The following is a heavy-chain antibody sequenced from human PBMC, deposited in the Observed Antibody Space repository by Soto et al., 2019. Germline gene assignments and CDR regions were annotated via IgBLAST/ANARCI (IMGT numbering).Heavy chain of an antibody. Sequence: EVQLLESGGGLVQPGGSLRLSCAASGFTFSSYAMSWVRQAPGKGLEWVSAISGSGGSTYYADSVKGRFTISRDYSKNTLYLQMNSLRAEDTAVYYCAKDGGYSGYDGAYFDYWGQGTLVTVSS. D-gene: IGHD5-12*01. CDR1: GFTFSSYA. V-gene: IGHV3-23*01. CDR3: AKDGGYSGYDGAYFDY. J-gene: IGHJ4*02. CDR2: ISGSGGST.